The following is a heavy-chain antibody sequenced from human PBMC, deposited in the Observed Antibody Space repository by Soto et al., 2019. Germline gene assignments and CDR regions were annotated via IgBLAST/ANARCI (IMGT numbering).Heavy chain of an antibody. CDR2: FDPEDGET. Sequence: ASVKVSCKVSGYTLTELSMHWVRQAPGKGLEWMGGFDPEDGETIYAQKFQGRVTMTEDTSTDTAYMELGSLRSEDTAVYYCATGHDSSGYYYVFLDYWGQGTLVTVSS. J-gene: IGHJ4*02. V-gene: IGHV1-24*01. D-gene: IGHD3-22*01. CDR3: ATGHDSSGYYYVFLDY. CDR1: GYTLTELS.